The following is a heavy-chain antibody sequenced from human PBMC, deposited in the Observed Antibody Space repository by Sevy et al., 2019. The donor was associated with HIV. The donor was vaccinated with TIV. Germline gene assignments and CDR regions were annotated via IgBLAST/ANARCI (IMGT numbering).Heavy chain of an antibody. CDR2: ISYDGSNK. Sequence: GGSLRLSCAASGFTFSSYAMHWVRQAPGKGLEWVAVISYDGSNKYYADSVKGRFTISRDNSKNTLYLQMNSLRAEDTAVYYCARGGGDYGYYFDYWGQRTLVTVSS. CDR1: GFTFSSYA. CDR3: ARGGGDYGYYFDY. D-gene: IGHD2-21*02. J-gene: IGHJ4*02. V-gene: IGHV3-30-3*01.